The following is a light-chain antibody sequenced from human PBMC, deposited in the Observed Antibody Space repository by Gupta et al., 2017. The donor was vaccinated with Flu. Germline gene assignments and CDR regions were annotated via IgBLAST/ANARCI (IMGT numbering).Light chain of an antibody. V-gene: IGKV1-39*01. CDR1: ESISNY. Sequence: DIQMTQSPSSLSASVGDRVTITCRASESISNYLNWYQQKPGKAPKVLIYAASTLQSGVPPRFSGSGYGTDFSLTITSRQPEDFATYYCQQNVNTPRYSFGQGTRMEIK. J-gene: IGKJ2*03. CDR2: AAS. CDR3: QQNVNTPRYS.